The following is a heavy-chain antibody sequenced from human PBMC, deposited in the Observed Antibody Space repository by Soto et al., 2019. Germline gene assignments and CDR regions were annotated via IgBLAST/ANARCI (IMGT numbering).Heavy chain of an antibody. Sequence: SETLSLTCAVSGGSISSGGYFWSWIRQPPGKGLEWIGYIYHSGSTYYNPSFKSRVTISIDRSKNQFSLKLSSVTAADTAVYYCARSPYLAAAPDVWGQGTTVTVSS. CDR1: GGSISSGGYF. D-gene: IGHD6-13*01. J-gene: IGHJ6*02. CDR2: IYHSGST. CDR3: ARSPYLAAAPDV. V-gene: IGHV4-30-2*01.